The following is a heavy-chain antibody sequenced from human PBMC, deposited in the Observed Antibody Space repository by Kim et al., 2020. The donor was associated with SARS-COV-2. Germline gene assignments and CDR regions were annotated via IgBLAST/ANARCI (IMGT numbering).Heavy chain of an antibody. J-gene: IGHJ6*02. Sequence: PSGGSTSYAQKFQGRGAITTDTSTSTVYLELSSQRSEDTAVYYCARSGMDVWGQGTTVTVSS. CDR2: PSGGST. CDR3: ARSGMDV. V-gene: IGHV1-46*01.